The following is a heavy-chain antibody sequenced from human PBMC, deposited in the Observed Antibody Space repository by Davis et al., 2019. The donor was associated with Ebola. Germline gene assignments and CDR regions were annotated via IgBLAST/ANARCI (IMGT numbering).Heavy chain of an antibody. V-gene: IGHV3-30*03. CDR3: ASGPWYSGSYYHAFDI. D-gene: IGHD1-26*01. Sequence: GESLKISCAASGFTFSSYSMNWVRQAPGKGLEWVAVISYDGSNKYYADSVKGRFTISRDNSKNTLYLQMNSLRAEDTAVYYCASGPWYSGSYYHAFDIWGQGTMVTVSS. CDR1: GFTFSSYS. CDR2: ISYDGSNK. J-gene: IGHJ3*02.